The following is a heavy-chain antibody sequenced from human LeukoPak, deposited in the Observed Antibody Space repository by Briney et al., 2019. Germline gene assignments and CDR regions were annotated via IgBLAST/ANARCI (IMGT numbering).Heavy chain of an antibody. Sequence: KPSETLSLTCTVSGGSISSGDYYWSWIRQPPGKGLEWIGYIYYSGSTYYNPSLKSRVIISVDTSKNQFSLKLSSVTAADTAVYYCATDIAARRETYYYYYMDVWGKGTTVTVSS. CDR1: GGSISSGDYY. V-gene: IGHV4-61*08. CDR2: IYYSGST. J-gene: IGHJ6*03. D-gene: IGHD6-6*01. CDR3: ATDIAARRETYYYYYMDV.